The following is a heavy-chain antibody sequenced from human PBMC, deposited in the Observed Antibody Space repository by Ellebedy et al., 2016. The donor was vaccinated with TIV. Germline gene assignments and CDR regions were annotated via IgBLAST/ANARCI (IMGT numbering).Heavy chain of an antibody. CDR1: GGSISSYY. J-gene: IGHJ4*02. Sequence: SETLSLTCTVSGGSISSYYWSWIRQPAGKGLEWIGRIYTSGSTNYNPSLKSRVTMSVDTSKNQFSLKLRSVTAADTAVYYRASGGVYYGSGSFDYWGQGTLVTVSS. CDR3: ASGGVYYGSGSFDY. D-gene: IGHD3-10*01. CDR2: IYTSGST. V-gene: IGHV4-4*07.